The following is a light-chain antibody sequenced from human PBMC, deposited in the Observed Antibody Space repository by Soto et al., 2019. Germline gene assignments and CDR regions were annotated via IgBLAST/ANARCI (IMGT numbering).Light chain of an antibody. V-gene: IGKV3-20*01. J-gene: IGKJ4*01. CDR3: QQYGSSPLT. CDR1: QSVSSSY. Sequence: EIVLTQSPGTLSLSPGERATLSCRARQSVSSSYLGWYQQKPGQAPRLLISGASSRATGIPDRFSGSGSGTDFTLTISRLEPEDFAVYYCQQYGSSPLTFGGGTKVEIK. CDR2: GAS.